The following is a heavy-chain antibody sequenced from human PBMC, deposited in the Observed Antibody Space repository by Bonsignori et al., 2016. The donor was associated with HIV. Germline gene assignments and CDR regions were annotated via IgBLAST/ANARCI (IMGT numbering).Heavy chain of an antibody. D-gene: IGHD3-10*01. CDR1: GFTFSTYS. J-gene: IGHJ6*03. V-gene: IGHV3-21*01. CDR2: ISSSSGYI. Sequence: GGSLRLSCSAAGFTFSTYSMNWVRQAPGKGLEWVSSISSSSGYIYYADSVKGRFIISRDNGENSLHLQMSSLRAEDTAMYYCARGVWLEDSSYYYYMDVWGKGTTVTVSS. CDR3: ARGVWLEDSSYYYYMDV.